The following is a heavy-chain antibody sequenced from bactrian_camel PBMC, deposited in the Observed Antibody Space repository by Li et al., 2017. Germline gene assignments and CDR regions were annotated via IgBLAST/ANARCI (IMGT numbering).Heavy chain of an antibody. Sequence: HVQLVESGGGSVQAGGSLTLSCSASTPVACMGWFRQVPGKDPQEVALMNTEGHRRYSPPVEGRFTISRGSAQNTVYLQMTNLKAEDTAVYYCARCLVGRVCPQPCSGRWGQGTQVTFS. D-gene: IGHD1*01. CDR1: TPVAC. CDR3: ARCLVGRVCPQPCSGR. CDR2: MNTEGHR. J-gene: IGHJ4*01. V-gene: IGHV3S53*01.